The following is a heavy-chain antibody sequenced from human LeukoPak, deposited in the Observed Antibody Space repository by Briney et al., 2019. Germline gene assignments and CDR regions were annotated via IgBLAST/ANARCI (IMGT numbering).Heavy chain of an antibody. J-gene: IGHJ4*02. CDR2: IIPILGIA. CDR1: GGTFSSYA. Sequence: VASVKVSCKASGGTFSSYAISWVRQAPGQGLEWMGRIIPILGIANYAQKFQGRVTITADKSTSTAYMELSSLRSEDTAVYYCAVRLRFDPDYFAYWGQGTLVTVSS. CDR3: AVRLRFDPDYFAY. D-gene: IGHD3-3*01. V-gene: IGHV1-69*04.